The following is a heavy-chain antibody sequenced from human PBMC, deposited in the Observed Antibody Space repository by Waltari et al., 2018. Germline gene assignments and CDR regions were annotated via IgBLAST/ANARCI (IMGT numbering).Heavy chain of an antibody. CDR2: INTDTGNT. D-gene: IGHD2-2*01. Sequence: QVHLVQSGAEVKKPGASVKVSCKASGYTFSKYALHWVRQAPGQSLEWMGWINTDTGNTSYSQKSQARVTISRYTSASTGYMELSSLRSEDTAVYYCAKVKCTNIICYLDYWGQGTLVSVSS. J-gene: IGHJ4*02. CDR1: GYTFSKYA. V-gene: IGHV1-3*04. CDR3: AKVKCTNIICYLDY.